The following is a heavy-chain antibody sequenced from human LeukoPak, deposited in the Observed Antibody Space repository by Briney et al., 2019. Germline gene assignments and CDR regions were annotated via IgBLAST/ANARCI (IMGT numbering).Heavy chain of an antibody. D-gene: IGHD3-10*01. V-gene: IGHV5-51*01. J-gene: IGHJ6*02. CDR1: GYSFTSYW. CDR3: ARHGYYGSGSYVSYYYYGMDV. CDR2: IYPGDSDT. Sequence: GESLQISCKGSGYSFTSYWIGWVRQMPGKGLEWMGIIYPGDSDTGYSPSFQGQVTISADKSISTAYLQWSSLKASDTAMYYCARHGYYGSGSYVSYYYYGMDVWGQGTTVTVSS.